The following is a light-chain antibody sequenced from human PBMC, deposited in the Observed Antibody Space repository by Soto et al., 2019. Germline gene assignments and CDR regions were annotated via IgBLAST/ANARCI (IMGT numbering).Light chain of an antibody. V-gene: IGLV2-14*01. CDR2: DVS. Sequence: QSALTQPASVSGSPGQSITISCTRTSSDVGGYNYVSWYQQHPGKAPKLMIYDVSNRPSGVSNRFSGSKSGNTASLTISGLQAEDEADYYCSSYTSSSTSWVFGGGTKVTVL. CDR3: SSYTSSSTSWV. CDR1: SSDVGGYNY. J-gene: IGLJ3*02.